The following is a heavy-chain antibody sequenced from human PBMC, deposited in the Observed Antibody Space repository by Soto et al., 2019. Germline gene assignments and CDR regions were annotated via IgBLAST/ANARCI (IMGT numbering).Heavy chain of an antibody. J-gene: IGHJ5*01. V-gene: IGHV1-8*01. CDR1: GYTFTTYD. Sequence: ASVKVSCKASGYTFTTYDINWVRQAPGRGLEWMGWMNPHSGYTGYAQKFQGRVSMTRNTSITTAYMELNSLRSDDMAIYYCARGYSGPWGQGTLVTVSS. CDR3: ARGYSGP. D-gene: IGHD6-19*01. CDR2: MNPHSGYT.